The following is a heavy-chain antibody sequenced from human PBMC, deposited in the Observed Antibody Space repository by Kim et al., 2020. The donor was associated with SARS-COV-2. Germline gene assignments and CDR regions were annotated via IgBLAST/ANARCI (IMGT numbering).Heavy chain of an antibody. CDR3: AKGDYYYYYGMDV. CDR2: ISWNSGSI. Sequence: GGSLRLSCAASGFTFDDYAMHWVRQAPGKGLEWVSGISWNSGSIGYADSVKGRFTISRDNAKNSLYLQMNSLRAEDTALYYCAKGDYYYYYGMDVWGQGTTVTVSS. J-gene: IGHJ6*02. CDR1: GFTFDDYA. V-gene: IGHV3-9*01.